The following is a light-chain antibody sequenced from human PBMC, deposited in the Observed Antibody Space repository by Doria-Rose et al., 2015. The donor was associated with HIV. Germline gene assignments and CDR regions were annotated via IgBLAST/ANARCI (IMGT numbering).Light chain of an antibody. Sequence: TLSLSPGERATLSCRASQSVSANYLAWYQQRPGQSPRLLIYGASSRATDIPDRFSGSESGIDFTLTISRLEPEDFAVYYCHQYASSRTFGQGTKVEIK. J-gene: IGKJ1*01. CDR2: GAS. V-gene: IGKV3-20*01. CDR1: QSVSANY. CDR3: HQYASSRT.